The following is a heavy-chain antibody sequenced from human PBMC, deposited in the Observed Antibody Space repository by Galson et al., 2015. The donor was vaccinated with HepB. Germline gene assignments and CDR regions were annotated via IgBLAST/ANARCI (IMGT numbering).Heavy chain of an antibody. D-gene: IGHD3-10*01. J-gene: IGHJ5*02. CDR3: ARDRPTLWFGRGEGWFDP. CDR1: GYTFTGYY. V-gene: IGHV1-18*04. Sequence: SVKVSCKASGYTFTGYYMHWVRQAPGQGLEWMGWISAYNGNTNYAQKLQGRVTMTTDTSTSTAYMELRSLRSDDTAVYYCARDRPTLWFGRGEGWFDPWVQGTLVTVSS. CDR2: ISAYNGNT.